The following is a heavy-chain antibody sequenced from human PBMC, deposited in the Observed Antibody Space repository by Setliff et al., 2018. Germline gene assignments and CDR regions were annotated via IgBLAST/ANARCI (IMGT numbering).Heavy chain of an antibody. J-gene: IGHJ6*03. V-gene: IGHV4-39*07. CDR3: ARMSGFFYIDV. CDR1: GGPISSSSYY. Sequence: SETLSLTCSASGGPISSSSYYWVWIRQPPGKGLEWIGAIFYDGTTHYNPSLKSRVTISVDTTKNQFSLKLNSVTAADTAVYYCARMSGFFYIDVWGNGTTVTVS. D-gene: IGHD3-3*01. CDR2: IFYDGTT.